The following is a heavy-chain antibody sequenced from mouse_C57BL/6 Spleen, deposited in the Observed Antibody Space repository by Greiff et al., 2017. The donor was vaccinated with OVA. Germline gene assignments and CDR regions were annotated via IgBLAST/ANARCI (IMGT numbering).Heavy chain of an antibody. Sequence: EVQRVESGEGLVKPGGSLKLSCAASGFTFSSYAMSWVRQTPEKRLEWVAYISSGGDYIYYADTVKGRFTISRDNARNTLYLQMSSLKSEDTAMYYCTRDGGGSSGYGFAYWGQGTLVTVSA. CDR2: ISSGGDYI. CDR1: GFTFSSYA. V-gene: IGHV5-9-1*02. J-gene: IGHJ3*01. D-gene: IGHD3-2*02. CDR3: TRDGGGSSGYGFAY.